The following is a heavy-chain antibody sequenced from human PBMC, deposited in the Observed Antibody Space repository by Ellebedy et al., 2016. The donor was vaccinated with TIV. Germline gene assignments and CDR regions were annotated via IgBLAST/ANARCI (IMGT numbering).Heavy chain of an antibody. D-gene: IGHD4-17*01. CDR2: INAGNGNT. CDR3: ARGQLHYGDYFDY. J-gene: IGHJ4*02. CDR1: GYTFTGYY. Sequence: ASVKVSCKASGYTFTGYYMHWVRQAPGQGLEWMGWINAGNGNTKYSQKFQDRVTITRDTSASTAYMELSSLRSEDTAVYYCARGQLHYGDYFDYWGQGTLVTVSS. V-gene: IGHV1-3*01.